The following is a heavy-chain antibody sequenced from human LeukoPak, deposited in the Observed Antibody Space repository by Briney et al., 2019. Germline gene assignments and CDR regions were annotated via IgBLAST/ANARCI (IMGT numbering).Heavy chain of an antibody. V-gene: IGHV1-45*02. CDR1: GYTFTYRY. D-gene: IGHD5-18*01. CDR2: ITPFNGNT. J-gene: IGHJ3*02. CDR3: ARLTTATDAFDI. Sequence: ASVKVSCKASGYTFTYRYLHWVRQAPGQALEWMGWITPFNGNTNYAQKFQDRVTITRDRSMSTAYMELSSLRSEDTAMYYCARLTTATDAFDIWGQGTMVTVSS.